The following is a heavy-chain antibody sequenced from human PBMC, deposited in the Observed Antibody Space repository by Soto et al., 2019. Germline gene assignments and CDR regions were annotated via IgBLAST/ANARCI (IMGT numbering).Heavy chain of an antibody. V-gene: IGHV1-2*02. CDR1: GFSFTGYY. J-gene: IGHJ5*02. D-gene: IGHD6-6*01. CDR2: INAHSGGT. CDR3: AKDLTRQLAYWLDP. Sequence: ASVKVSCKASGFSFTGYYIHWLRQAPGQGLEWMGWINAHSGGTEYAQKFQGRVTLTRDTSIATAYLTLTSPTSDDTALYYCAKDLTRQLAYWLDPWGQGTQVIVSS.